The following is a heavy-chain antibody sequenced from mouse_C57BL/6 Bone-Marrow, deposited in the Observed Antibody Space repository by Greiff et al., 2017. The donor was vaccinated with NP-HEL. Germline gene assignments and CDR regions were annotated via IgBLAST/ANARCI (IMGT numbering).Heavy chain of an antibody. CDR3: AREGGLRRRTYAMDY. D-gene: IGHD2-4*01. CDR2: INYDGSST. V-gene: IGHV5-16*01. J-gene: IGHJ4*01. CDR1: GFTFSDYY. Sequence: EVKLMESEGGLVQPGSSMKLSCTASGFTFSDYYMAWVRQVPEKGLEWVANINYDGSSTYYLDPLKSRFIISRDNAKNILYLQMRSLKSEDTATYYCAREGGLRRRTYAMDYWGQGTSVTVSS.